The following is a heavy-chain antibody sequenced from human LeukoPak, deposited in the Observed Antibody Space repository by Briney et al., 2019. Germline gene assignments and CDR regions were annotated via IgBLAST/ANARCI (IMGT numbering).Heavy chain of an antibody. J-gene: IGHJ5*02. V-gene: IGHV4-59*01. CDR1: GGSISSYY. CDR3: AREGYYGSGSYYFRGKTNWFDP. D-gene: IGHD3-10*01. CDR2: IYYSGST. Sequence: SETLSLTCTVSGGSISSYYWSWIRQPPGKGLEWIGYIYYSGSTNYNPSLKSRVTISADTSKNQFSLKLSSVTAADTAVYYCAREGYYGSGSYYFRGKTNWFDPWGQGTLVTVSS.